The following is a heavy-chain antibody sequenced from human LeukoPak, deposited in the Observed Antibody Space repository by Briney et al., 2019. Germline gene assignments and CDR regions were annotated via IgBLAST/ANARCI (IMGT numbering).Heavy chain of an antibody. Sequence: GGSLRLSCAASGFTFSSYGMHWVRQAPGKGLEWVAVISYDGSNKYDSDSVKGRFTISRDNSKNTLYLQMNSLRAEDTAVYYCAKDLGYCSSTSCYAPDIYYYYGMDVWGKGTTVTVSS. CDR3: AKDLGYCSSTSCYAPDIYYYYGMDV. CDR1: GFTFSSYG. D-gene: IGHD2-2*01. V-gene: IGHV3-30*18. J-gene: IGHJ6*04. CDR2: ISYDGSNK.